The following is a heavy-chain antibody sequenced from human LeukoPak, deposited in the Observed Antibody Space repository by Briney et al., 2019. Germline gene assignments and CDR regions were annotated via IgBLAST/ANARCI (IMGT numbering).Heavy chain of an antibody. CDR2: IIPIFGTA. CDR1: GGTFSSYA. D-gene: IGHD6-19*01. Sequence: SVKVSCKASGGTFSSYAISWVRQAPGQGLEWMGGIIPIFGTANYAQKFQGRVTITADESTSTAYMELSSLRSEDTAVYYCARDLRHSSGWFGAFDIWGQGTMVTVSS. CDR3: ARDLRHSSGWFGAFDI. J-gene: IGHJ3*02. V-gene: IGHV1-69*13.